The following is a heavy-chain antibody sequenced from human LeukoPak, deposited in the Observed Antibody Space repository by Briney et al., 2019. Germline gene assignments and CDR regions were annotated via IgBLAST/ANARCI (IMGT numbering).Heavy chain of an antibody. V-gene: IGHV1-46*01. J-gene: IGHJ4*02. Sequence: ASVKVSCKASGGTFSSYAISWVRQAPGQGLEWMGIINPSGGSTSYAQKFQGRVTMTRDTSTSTVYMELSSLRSEDTAVYYCARGGPDTAMVRIGDYWGQGTLVTVSS. CDR2: INPSGGST. CDR1: GGTFSSYA. CDR3: ARGGPDTAMVRIGDY. D-gene: IGHD5-18*01.